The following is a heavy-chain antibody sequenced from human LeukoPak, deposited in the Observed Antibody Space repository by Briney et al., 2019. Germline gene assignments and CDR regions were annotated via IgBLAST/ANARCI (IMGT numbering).Heavy chain of an antibody. V-gene: IGHV3-73*01. CDR1: GFSFSDSG. CDR2: IRSRANSYAT. CDR3: TRRYCSGGSCYSDY. J-gene: IGHJ4*02. Sequence: GGSLRLFCAASGFSFSDSGMHWGRQASGEGVEWVGRIRSRANSYATAYAASVRGRFTISRDDSKNTAYLQMNSLRTEDTAVYYCTRRYCSGGSCYSDYWGQGTLVTVSS. D-gene: IGHD2-15*01.